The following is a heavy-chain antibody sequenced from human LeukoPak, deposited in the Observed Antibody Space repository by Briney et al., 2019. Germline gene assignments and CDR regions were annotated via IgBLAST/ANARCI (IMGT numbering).Heavy chain of an antibody. J-gene: IGHJ3*02. V-gene: IGHV3-21*01. CDR3: ASFSPDPRPYSSGWQAFDI. Sequence: GGSLRLSCAASGFTFSSYSMNWVRQAPGKGLEWVSSISSSSSYIYYADSVKGRFTISRDNAKNSLYLQMNSLRAEDTAVYYCASFSPDPRPYSSGWQAFDIWGQGTMVTVPS. D-gene: IGHD6-19*01. CDR2: ISSSSSYI. CDR1: GFTFSSYS.